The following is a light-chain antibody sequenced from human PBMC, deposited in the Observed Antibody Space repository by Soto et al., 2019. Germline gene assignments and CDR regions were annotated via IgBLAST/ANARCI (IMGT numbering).Light chain of an antibody. V-gene: IGKV3-15*01. Sequence: EIVVTQSPATLSVSPGERATLSCRASQSVGNNFAWYQQKPGQAPRLLIFATSTRATGVPARVSGSGSGTAVTLTGSSLKSEDFAVYYCHKYGDWRLTFGGGAQVEIE. CDR1: QSVGNN. CDR2: ATS. CDR3: HKYGDWRLT. J-gene: IGKJ4*01.